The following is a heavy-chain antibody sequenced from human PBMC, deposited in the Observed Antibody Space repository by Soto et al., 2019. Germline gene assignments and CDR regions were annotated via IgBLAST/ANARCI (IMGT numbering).Heavy chain of an antibody. V-gene: IGHV3-7*03. CDR2: INKDGSQK. CDR3: VRELGLAY. Sequence: GGSLRLSCAASGFTLCNYWMTWVRQAPGKGLEWVANINKDGSQKNYVDSVKGRFTIARDNGQNSLSLQINSLRVEDTAVYYCVRELGLAYWGQGALVTVSS. CDR1: GFTLCNYW. J-gene: IGHJ4*02. D-gene: IGHD7-27*01.